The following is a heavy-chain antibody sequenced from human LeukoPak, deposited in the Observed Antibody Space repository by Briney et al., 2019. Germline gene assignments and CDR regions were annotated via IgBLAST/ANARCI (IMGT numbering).Heavy chain of an antibody. V-gene: IGHV4-59*08. J-gene: IGHJ3*02. CDR3: ATGGESDALDI. Sequence: PSETLSLTCTVSGGSISSYYWSWIRQPPGKGLEWIGYIYYSGSTNYNPSLKSRVTISVDTSKNQFSLKLSSVTAADTAVYYCATGGESDALDIWGQGTMVTVSS. CDR1: GGSISSYY. CDR2: IYYSGST. D-gene: IGHD3-10*01.